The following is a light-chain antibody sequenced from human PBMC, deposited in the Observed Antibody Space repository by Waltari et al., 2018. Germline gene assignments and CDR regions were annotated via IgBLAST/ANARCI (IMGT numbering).Light chain of an antibody. CDR1: SSDIGGYNY. J-gene: IGLJ6*01. CDR3: SSYAGTNTFV. V-gene: IGLV2-11*01. CDR2: DVT. Sequence: QAALTQPPSVSGSPGQSVTISCTGTSSDIGGYNYVSWYQQHPGKAPKLMIYDVTKWPAGVSDRFSGSKSGTTASLTISGLQAEDEADYYCSSYAGTNTFVFGSGTKLTVL.